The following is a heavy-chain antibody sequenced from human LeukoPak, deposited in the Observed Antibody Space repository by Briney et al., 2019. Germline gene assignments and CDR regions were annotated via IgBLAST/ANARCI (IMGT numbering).Heavy chain of an antibody. D-gene: IGHD5-18*01. V-gene: IGHV3-7*01. CDR3: ARDLSGVTGYTYGRGIDY. CDR2: IKKDGSEK. J-gene: IGHJ4*02. CDR1: GFTFSSHR. Sequence: GGSLRLSCAASGFTFSSHRMSWVRQAPGKGLEWVANIKKDGSEKYYMDSVKGRFTIPRDNAKTSLYLQMNSLRAEDTAVYYCARDLSGVTGYTYGRGIDYWGQGTLVTVSS.